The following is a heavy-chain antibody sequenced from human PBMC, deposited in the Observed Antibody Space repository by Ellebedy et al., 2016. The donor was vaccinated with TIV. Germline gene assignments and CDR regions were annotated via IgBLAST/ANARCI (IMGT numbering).Heavy chain of an antibody. CDR2: ISSDGSNK. CDR1: GFTFRSHG. Sequence: GESLKISCVASGFTFRSHGIYWVRQAPGKGLEWVAVISSDGSNKYYADSVKGRFTISRDNSKNTLYLQMNGLRTDDMVVYYCARGGSSGSSDYWGQGTLVTVSS. CDR3: ARGGSSGSSDY. D-gene: IGHD3-10*01. J-gene: IGHJ4*02. V-gene: IGHV3-30*03.